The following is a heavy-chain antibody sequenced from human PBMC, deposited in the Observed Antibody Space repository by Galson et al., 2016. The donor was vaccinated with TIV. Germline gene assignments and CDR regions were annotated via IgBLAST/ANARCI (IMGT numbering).Heavy chain of an antibody. D-gene: IGHD5-18*01. CDR1: GFTFNYFG. CDR2: ISGSGGVT. J-gene: IGHJ3*02. V-gene: IGHV3-23*01. Sequence: SLRLSCAASGFTFNYFGMNWVRQAPGKGLEWVAGISGSGGVTNYADSVRGRFTISRDNSKDTLYLQMHSLRAEDTALYFCAKGGSAFSYGYAFDMWGQETMVTVSS. CDR3: AKGGSAFSYGYAFDM.